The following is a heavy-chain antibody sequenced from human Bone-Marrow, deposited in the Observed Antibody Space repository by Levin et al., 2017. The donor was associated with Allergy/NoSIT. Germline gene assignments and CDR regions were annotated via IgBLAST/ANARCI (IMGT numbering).Heavy chain of an antibody. CDR3: ARGVRGAWSTVTTPGFDY. CDR1: GFSFSSFG. J-gene: IGHJ4*02. V-gene: IGHV3-33*07. CDR2: IWYDGTNT. Sequence: PGGSLRLSCAASGFSFSSFGMYWVRQAPGKGLEWVALIWYDGTNTHYADSVKGRFTISRDNSKNTLYLQMNSLRAEDTAVYYCARGVRGAWSTVTTPGFDYWGQGTLVTVSS. D-gene: IGHD4-17*01.